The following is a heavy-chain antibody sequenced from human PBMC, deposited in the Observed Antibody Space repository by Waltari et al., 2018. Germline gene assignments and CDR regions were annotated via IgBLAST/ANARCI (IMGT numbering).Heavy chain of an antibody. CDR3: SRHGFGSGTYYYYFDY. D-gene: IGHD3-10*01. Sequence: QVQLQQWGAGLLKPSETLSLTCAVYGGSFSGYYWSWIRQPPGKGLEWIWGINPSGSTTDNPALKGRVTISVDTSKNQFSLNLRSVTAADTAMYYCSRHGFGSGTYYYYFDYWGQGTLVTVSS. J-gene: IGHJ4*02. CDR2: INPSGST. V-gene: IGHV4-34*02. CDR1: GGSFSGYY.